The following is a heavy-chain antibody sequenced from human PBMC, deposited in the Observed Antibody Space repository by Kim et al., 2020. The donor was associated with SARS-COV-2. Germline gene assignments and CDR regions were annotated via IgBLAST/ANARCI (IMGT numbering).Heavy chain of an antibody. V-gene: IGHV3-49*02. D-gene: IGHD3-22*01. CDR3: TWGYYNY. J-gene: IGHJ4*02. CDR2: GVTT. Sequence: GVTTEYAASVKGRFTISRDDSKSIAYLQMNSLKTEDTAVYYCTWGYYNYWGQGTLVTVSS.